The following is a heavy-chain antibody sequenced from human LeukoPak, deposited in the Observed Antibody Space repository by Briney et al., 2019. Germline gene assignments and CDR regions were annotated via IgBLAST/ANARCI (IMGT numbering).Heavy chain of an antibody. D-gene: IGHD2-2*01. CDR2: ISSSGTTR. V-gene: IGHV3-48*02. CDR3: ARSKVGYCSGNSCLFAS. CDR1: GVRIIGYT. J-gene: IGHJ4*02. Sequence: QTGGSLRLSCAVSGVRIIGYTGNWVRQAPGKGLEWVSFISSSGTTRYYADSVKGRFTVSRDSAKNSLYLQMNSLRDEDTAGYYCARSKVGYCSGNSCLFASWGQGTLVTVSS.